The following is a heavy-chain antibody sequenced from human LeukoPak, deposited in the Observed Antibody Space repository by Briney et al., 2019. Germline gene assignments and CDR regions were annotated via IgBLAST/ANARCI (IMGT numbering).Heavy chain of an antibody. Sequence: GGSLRLSCAASGVTFSGYAMTWIRQTPEKGLEWVSSLTNTGGSTYYAGSVKGRFIISRDNSKNMVYLQMHNLRAEDTAVYYCAKDQRLNGRGFFFDDWGQEARVIVSS. J-gene: IGHJ4*02. V-gene: IGHV3-23*01. CDR3: AKDQRLNGRGFFFDD. D-gene: IGHD3-10*02. CDR1: GVTFSGYA. CDR2: LTNTGGST.